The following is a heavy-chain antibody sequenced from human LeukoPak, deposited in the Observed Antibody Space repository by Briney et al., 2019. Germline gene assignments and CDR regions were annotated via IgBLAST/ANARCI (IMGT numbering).Heavy chain of an antibody. Sequence: GGSLRLSCAASGFTFSSYSMNWVRQPPGRGLEWVSSISSSGSYIYYADSVKGRFSISRDSAKNSLYLQMNSLRAEDTAVYYCARGPQFCSGGSCYGYYFDYWGQGTLVTVSS. CDR1: GFTFSSYS. J-gene: IGHJ4*02. CDR3: ARGPQFCSGGSCYGYYFDY. D-gene: IGHD2-15*01. CDR2: ISSSGSYI. V-gene: IGHV3-21*01.